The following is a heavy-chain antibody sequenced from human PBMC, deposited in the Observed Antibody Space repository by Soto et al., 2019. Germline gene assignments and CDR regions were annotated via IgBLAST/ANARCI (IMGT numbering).Heavy chain of an antibody. J-gene: IGHJ5*02. V-gene: IGHV4-39*01. Sequence: XESLSLTFTVSGGSISSSSYYWGWIRQPPGKGLEWIGSIYYSGSTYYNPSLKSRVTISVDTSKNQFSLKLSSVTAADTAVYYCATGGGYGVTTYAVAVANWFDPWGQGTLVTVSS. CDR3: ATGGGYGVTTYAVAVANWFDP. CDR2: IYYSGST. D-gene: IGHD3-16*01. CDR1: GGSISSSSYY.